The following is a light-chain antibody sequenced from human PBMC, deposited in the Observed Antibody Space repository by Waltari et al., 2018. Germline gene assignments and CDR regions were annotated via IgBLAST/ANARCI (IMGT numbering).Light chain of an antibody. CDR2: KNN. CDR3: AAWDDSLSGHVV. V-gene: IGLV1-47*01. Sequence: QSVLTQPPSASGTPGQRVIISCSGSSSNIGSNYVYWYQQVPGTAPKLLIDKNNQRPEGVPDGFSASKAGTSASLASSGLRSGDEADYYCAAWDDSLSGHVVFGGGTKLTAL. J-gene: IGLJ2*01. CDR1: SSNIGSNY.